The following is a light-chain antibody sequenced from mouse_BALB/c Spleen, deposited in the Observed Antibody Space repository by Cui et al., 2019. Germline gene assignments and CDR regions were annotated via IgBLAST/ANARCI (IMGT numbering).Light chain of an antibody. CDR2: WAS. CDR3: QNDYSYPFT. CDR1: QSLLNSGNQKNY. Sequence: DIVMTPSPSSLTVTAGEKVTMSCQSSQSLLNSGNQKNYLTWYQQKPGQPPKLLIYWASTRESGVPDRFTGSGSGTDFTLTISSVQAEDLAVYYCQNDYSYPFTFGSGTKLEIK. V-gene: IGKV8-19*01. J-gene: IGKJ4*01.